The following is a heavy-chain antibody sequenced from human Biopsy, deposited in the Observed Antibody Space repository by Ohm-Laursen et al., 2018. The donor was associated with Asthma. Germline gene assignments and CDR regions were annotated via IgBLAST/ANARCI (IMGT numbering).Heavy chain of an antibody. Sequence: GSSVKVPCKSLGGTFNTYVIGWVRQAPGQGLERMGGINSVFGTTTYPQKFQDRVTITADDSTSTVYMELSSLRSEDTAVYYCARKAGSCISRTCYSLDFWGQGTLVTVSS. CDR2: INSVFGTT. D-gene: IGHD2-2*01. V-gene: IGHV1-69*01. J-gene: IGHJ4*02. CDR1: GGTFNTYV. CDR3: ARKAGSCISRTCYSLDF.